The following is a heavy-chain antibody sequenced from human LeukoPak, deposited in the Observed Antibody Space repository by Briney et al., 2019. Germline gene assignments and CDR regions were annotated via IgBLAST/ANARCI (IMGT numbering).Heavy chain of an antibody. J-gene: IGHJ4*02. CDR1: GFTFSSYG. CDR2: IRYDGSNK. D-gene: IGHD6-13*01. CDR3: AKEGAAKWGSSWYDY. V-gene: IGHV3-30*02. Sequence: GGSLRLSCAASGFTFSSYGMHWVRQAPGKGLEWVAFIRYDGSNKYYADSVKGRFTISRDNSKNTLYLQMNSLRAEDTAVYYCAKEGAAKWGSSWYDYWGQGTLVTVSS.